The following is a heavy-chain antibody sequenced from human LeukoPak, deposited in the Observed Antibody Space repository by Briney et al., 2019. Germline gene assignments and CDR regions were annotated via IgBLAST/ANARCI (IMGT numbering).Heavy chain of an antibody. J-gene: IGHJ4*02. CDR2: ITSDGTST. Sequence: GGPLRLSCAASGFTFISYWMHWLRQAPPKGLVWVYRITSDGTSTNYADSVKGRFTISRDNAKNTLNLQMNSLGAEDTAVYYCGRTSYDSSAYFDYWGQGTLVTVSS. CDR1: GFTFISYW. CDR3: GRTSYDSSAYFDY. D-gene: IGHD3-22*01. V-gene: IGHV3-74*01.